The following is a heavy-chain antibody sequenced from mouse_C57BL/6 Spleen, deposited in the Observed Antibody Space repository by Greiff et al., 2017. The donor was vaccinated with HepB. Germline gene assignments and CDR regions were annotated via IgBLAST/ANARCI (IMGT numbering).Heavy chain of an antibody. CDR3: AIWSLAY. CDR2: IDPSDSYT. V-gene: IGHV1-50*01. J-gene: IGHJ3*01. CDR1: GYTFTSYW. Sequence: QVQLKQPGAELVKPGASVKLSCKASGYTFTSYWMQWVKQRPGQGLEWIGEIDPSDSYTNYNQKFKGKATLTVDTSSSTAYMQLSSLTSEDSAVYYCAIWSLAYWGQGTLVTVSA. D-gene: IGHD1-1*02.